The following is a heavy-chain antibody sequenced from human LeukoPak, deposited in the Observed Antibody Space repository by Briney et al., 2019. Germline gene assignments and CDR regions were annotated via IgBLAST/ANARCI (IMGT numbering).Heavy chain of an antibody. D-gene: IGHD1-7*01. Sequence: PGRSLRLSCAASGFTFSSYAMHWVRQAPGKGLEYVSAISSNGGSTYYANSVKGRFTISRDNSKNTLYLQMGSLRAEDMAVYYCARDHGNNWNYGYYYYMDVWGKGTTVTVSS. J-gene: IGHJ6*03. CDR2: ISSNGGST. CDR1: GFTFSSYA. V-gene: IGHV3-64*01. CDR3: ARDHGNNWNYGYYYYMDV.